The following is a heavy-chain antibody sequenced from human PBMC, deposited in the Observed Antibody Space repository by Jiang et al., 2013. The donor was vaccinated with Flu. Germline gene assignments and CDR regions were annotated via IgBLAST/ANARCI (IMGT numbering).Heavy chain of an antibody. J-gene: IGHJ4*02. CDR1: GDSISSYY. D-gene: IGHD6-13*01. CDR3: ARGGGFAAAAGRVDS. Sequence: LLKPSETLSLTCTVSGDSISSYYWNWIRQPPGKGLEWIGYIYYSGNTNYNPSLESRATMSVDTSKNQFSLKLNSVTEADTAVYYCARGGGFAAAAGRVDSWGQGTLVTVSS. V-gene: IGHV4-59*01. CDR2: IYYSGNT.